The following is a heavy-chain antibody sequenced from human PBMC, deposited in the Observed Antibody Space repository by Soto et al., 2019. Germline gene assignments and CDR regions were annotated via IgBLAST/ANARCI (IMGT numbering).Heavy chain of an antibody. V-gene: IGHV3-23*01. J-gene: IGHJ4*02. CDR1: GFTFRNYA. CDR2: ISGGGDSR. Sequence: GGSLRLSCAASGFTFRNYAMNWVRQAPGKGLEWVSSISGGGDSRKYVDSVKGRFTISRDNSKNTLYLQMNSLRAEDTAVYYCAKDLFTMVRLFDSWGQGTPVTVSS. CDR3: AKDLFTMVRLFDS. D-gene: IGHD3-10*01.